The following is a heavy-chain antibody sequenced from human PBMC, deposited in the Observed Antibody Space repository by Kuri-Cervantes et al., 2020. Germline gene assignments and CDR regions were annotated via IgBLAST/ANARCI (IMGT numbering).Heavy chain of an antibody. CDR2: ISGSGGST. J-gene: IGHJ6*02. V-gene: IGHV3-23*01. D-gene: IGHD5-18*01. Sequence: GGSLRLACAASGFTVSSNEMSWVRQAPEKGMEWLSAISGSGGSTYYADSVKGRFTISRDNAKNSLYLQMNSLRAEDTALYYCAKERLGGYSYGFGYYYYGMDVWGQGTLVTVSS. CDR1: GFTVSSNE. CDR3: AKERLGGYSYGFGYYYYGMDV.